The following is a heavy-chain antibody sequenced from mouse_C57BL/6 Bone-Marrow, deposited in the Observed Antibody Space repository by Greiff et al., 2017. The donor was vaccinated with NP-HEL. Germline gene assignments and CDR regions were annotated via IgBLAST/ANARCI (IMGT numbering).Heavy chain of an antibody. D-gene: IGHD2-3*01. CDR3: ARGLLLPFAY. V-gene: IGHV1-69*01. CDR2: IDPSDSYT. J-gene: IGHJ3*01. CDR1: GYTFTSYW. Sequence: VQLQQPGAELVMPGASVKLSCKASGYTFTSYWMHWVKQRPGQGLEWIGEIDPSDSYTNYNQKFKGKSTLTVDKSSSTAYMQLSSLTSEDSAVYYCARGLLLPFAYWGQGTLVTVSA.